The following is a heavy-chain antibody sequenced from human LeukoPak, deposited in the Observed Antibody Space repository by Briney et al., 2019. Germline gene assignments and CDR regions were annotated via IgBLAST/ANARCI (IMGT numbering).Heavy chain of an antibody. J-gene: IGHJ6*02. CDR3: ARGVVAGGMDV. CDR2: INSDGYSL. Sequence: PGGSLRLSCTASGFTFSSYWMHWVRQAPGEGLVWVSRINSDGYSLGYADSVKGRFTISRDNAKNTLHLQMNSLRAEDTAVYYCARGVVAGGMDVCGQGTTVTVSS. D-gene: IGHD6-19*01. CDR1: GFTFSSYW. V-gene: IGHV3-74*01.